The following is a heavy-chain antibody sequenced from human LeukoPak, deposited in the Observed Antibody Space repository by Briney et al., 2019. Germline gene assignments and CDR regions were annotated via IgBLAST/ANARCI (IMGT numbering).Heavy chain of an antibody. J-gene: IGHJ4*02. CDR2: IIPIFDTA. D-gene: IGHD3-22*01. Sequence: SVKVSCKASGGTFSSYAINWMRQAPGQGLEWMGGIIPIFDTANIAQNFQGRVTIAADDSTSTAYMDLSSLRFEDTAVYYCASYDSGNYNFDNWGQGTLVTVSS. V-gene: IGHV1-69*13. CDR3: ASYDSGNYNFDN. CDR1: GGTFSSYA.